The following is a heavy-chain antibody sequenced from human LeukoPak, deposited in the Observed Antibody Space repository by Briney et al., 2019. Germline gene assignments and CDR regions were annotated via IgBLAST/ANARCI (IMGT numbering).Heavy chain of an antibody. CDR2: INHSGST. D-gene: IGHD1-26*01. J-gene: IGHJ5*02. CDR3: ARGPAIVGAKFHTERNWFDP. CDR1: GGSFSGYY. V-gene: IGHV4-34*01. Sequence: PSETLSLTCAVYGGSFSGYYWSWIRQPPGKGLEWIGEINHSGSTNYNPSLKSRVTISVDTSKNQFPLKLSSVTAADTAVYYCARGPAIVGAKFHTERNWFDPWGQGTLVTVSS.